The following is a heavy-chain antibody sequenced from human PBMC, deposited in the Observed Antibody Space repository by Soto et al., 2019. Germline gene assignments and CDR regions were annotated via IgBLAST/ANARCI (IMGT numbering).Heavy chain of an antibody. CDR2: IYYSGST. V-gene: IGHV4-39*01. CDR3: ARQYSGYDLFDY. CDR1: GGSISSSSYY. Sequence: SETLSLTCTVSGGSISSSSYYWGWIRQPPGKGLEWIGSIYYSGSTYYNPSLKSRVTISVDTSKNQFSLKLSSVTAADTAVYYCARQYSGYDLFDYWGQGTLVTVSS. J-gene: IGHJ4*02. D-gene: IGHD5-12*01.